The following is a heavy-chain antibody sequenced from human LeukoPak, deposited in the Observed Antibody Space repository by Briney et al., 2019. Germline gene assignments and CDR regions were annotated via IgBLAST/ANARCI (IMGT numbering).Heavy chain of an antibody. CDR2: ISAYNGNT. CDR1: GYTFTSYY. Sequence: ASVKVSCKASGYTFTSYYIHWVRQAPGQGLEWMGWISAYNGNTNYAQKLQGRVTMTTDTSTSTAYMELRSLRSDDTAVYYCARDQNYYDSVREFDIWGQGTMVTVSS. V-gene: IGHV1-18*04. D-gene: IGHD3-22*01. J-gene: IGHJ3*02. CDR3: ARDQNYYDSVREFDI.